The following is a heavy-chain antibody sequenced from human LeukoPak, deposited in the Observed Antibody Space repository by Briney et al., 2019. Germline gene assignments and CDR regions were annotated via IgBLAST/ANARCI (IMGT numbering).Heavy chain of an antibody. J-gene: IGHJ4*02. CDR1: GYTFTGYY. CDR2: INPNSGRT. D-gene: IGHD5-24*01. V-gene: IGHV1-2*02. CDR3: ARDGTGVYNLVQY. Sequence: GASVKVSCKASGYTFTGYYMHWVRHAPGQGLEWMGWINPNSGRTNYAQKFQGRVTMTRDTSISAVYMELSRLRSDDTAVYYCARDGTGVYNLVQYWGQGTLVTVSS.